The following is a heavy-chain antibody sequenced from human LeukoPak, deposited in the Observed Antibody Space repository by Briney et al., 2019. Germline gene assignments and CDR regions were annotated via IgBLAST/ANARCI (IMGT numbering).Heavy chain of an antibody. J-gene: IGHJ3*02. CDR3: TRSYGRLEQSDAFDI. D-gene: IGHD1/OR15-1a*01. CDR1: GYTFSTYD. V-gene: IGHV1-8*03. Sequence: ASVKVSCKASGYTFSTYDINWVRQATGQGLEWMGWMNPNSGNTGYAQKFQGRVSITRNNSISTAYMELSSLKTEDTAVYYCTRSYGRLEQSDAFDIWGQGTMVTVSS. CDR2: MNPNSGNT.